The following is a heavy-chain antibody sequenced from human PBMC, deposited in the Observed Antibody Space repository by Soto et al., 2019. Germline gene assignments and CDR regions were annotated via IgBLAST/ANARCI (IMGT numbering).Heavy chain of an antibody. J-gene: IGHJ5*02. CDR2: INHSGST. Sequence: SETLSLTCAVYGGSFSGYYWSWIRQPPGKGLEWIGEINHSGSTNYNPSLKSRVTISVDTSKNQFSLKLSSVTAADTAVYYCARGDEERYYGSGSYYNWFDPRGQGTLVTVSS. V-gene: IGHV4-34*01. CDR1: GGSFSGYY. D-gene: IGHD3-10*01. CDR3: ARGDEERYYGSGSYYNWFDP.